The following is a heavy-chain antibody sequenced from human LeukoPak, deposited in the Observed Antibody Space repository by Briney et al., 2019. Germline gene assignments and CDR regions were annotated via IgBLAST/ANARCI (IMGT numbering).Heavy chain of an antibody. CDR1: GFTFSSYS. CDR3: ASAFYGGNPDAGY. CDR2: IRFDGSNK. V-gene: IGHV3-30*02. Sequence: GGSLRLSCAASGFTFSSYSMNWVRQAPGKGLEWVAFIRFDGSNKYYADSVKGRFTISRDNSKNTLYLQMNSLRAEDTAVYYCASAFYGGNPDAGYWGQGTLVTVSS. J-gene: IGHJ4*02. D-gene: IGHD4-23*01.